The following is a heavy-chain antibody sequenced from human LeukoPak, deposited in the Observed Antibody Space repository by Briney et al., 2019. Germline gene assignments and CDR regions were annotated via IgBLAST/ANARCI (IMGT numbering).Heavy chain of an antibody. CDR2: INPSGGST. V-gene: IGHV1-46*01. D-gene: IGHD1-1*01. Sequence: GASVKVSCKASEYTFTSYYMHWVRQAPGQGLEWMGIINPSGGSTSYAQKFQGRVTMTRDTSTYTVYMELSSLRSEDTAVYYCAREPGGSGFDYWGQGTLVTVSS. CDR3: AREPGGSGFDY. CDR1: EYTFTSYY. J-gene: IGHJ4*02.